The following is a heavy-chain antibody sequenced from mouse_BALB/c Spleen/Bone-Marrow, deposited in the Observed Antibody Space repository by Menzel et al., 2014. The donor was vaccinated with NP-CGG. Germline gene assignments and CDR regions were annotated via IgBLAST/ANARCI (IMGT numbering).Heavy chain of an antibody. CDR2: INPSNGRT. J-gene: IGHJ2*01. Sequence: QVQLQQSGAELVKPGASVKLSCKASGYTFTSYWMHWVKQRPGQGLEWIGEINPSNGRTNYNEKFKSKATLTVDKSSITAYMQLSSLTSEDSAVYYCARWGFDYWGQGTTLTVSS. CDR3: ARWGFDY. V-gene: IGHV1S81*02. CDR1: GYTFTSYW.